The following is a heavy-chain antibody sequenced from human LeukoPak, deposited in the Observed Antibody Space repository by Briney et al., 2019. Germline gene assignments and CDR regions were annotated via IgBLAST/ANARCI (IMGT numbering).Heavy chain of an antibody. V-gene: IGHV1-2*02. Sequence: ASVKVSCKASGYTFTGYYMHWVRQAPGQGLEWMGWINPNSGGTNYAQKFQGRVTMTRVTSISTAYMELSRLRSDDTAVYYCARGIAAAGPYNWFDPWGQGTLVTVSS. D-gene: IGHD6-13*01. CDR1: GYTFTGYY. CDR2: INPNSGGT. CDR3: ARGIAAAGPYNWFDP. J-gene: IGHJ5*02.